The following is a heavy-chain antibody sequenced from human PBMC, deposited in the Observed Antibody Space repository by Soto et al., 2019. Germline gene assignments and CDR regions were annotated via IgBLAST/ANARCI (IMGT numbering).Heavy chain of an antibody. CDR1: GGSISSYY. J-gene: IGHJ6*03. Sequence: SETLSLTCTVSGGSISSYYWSWIRQPPGKGLEWIGYIYYSGSTNYNPSLKSRVTISVDTSKNQFSLKLSSVTAADTAVYYCARKVATIGGMNYYYYYYMDVWGKGTTVTVSS. D-gene: IGHD5-12*01. CDR2: IYYSGST. CDR3: ARKVATIGGMNYYYYYYMDV. V-gene: IGHV4-59*12.